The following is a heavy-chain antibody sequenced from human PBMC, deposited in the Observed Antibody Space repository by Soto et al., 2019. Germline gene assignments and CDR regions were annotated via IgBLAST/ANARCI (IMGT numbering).Heavy chain of an antibody. D-gene: IGHD3-3*01. J-gene: IGHJ4*02. V-gene: IGHV4-31*03. CDR2: IYYSGGT. CDR3: ARDEGFFAVNY. Sequence: PSETLSLTCTVSGGSVGSDPYYWSWIRQHPERGLEWIGYIYYSGGTYYNPSLKSRVFISSDTSKNQFSLKLSSVTAADTAMYYCARDEGFFAVNYWGQGTLVTVSS. CDR1: GGSVGSDPYY.